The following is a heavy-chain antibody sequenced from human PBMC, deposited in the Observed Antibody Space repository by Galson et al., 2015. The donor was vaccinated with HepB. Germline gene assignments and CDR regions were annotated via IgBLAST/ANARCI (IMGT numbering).Heavy chain of an antibody. CDR1: GFTFSSYS. J-gene: IGHJ6*03. D-gene: IGHD5-18*01. CDR2: ISSSNNYI. CDR3: ARGGYSYGYYYMDV. V-gene: IGHV3-21*01. Sequence: SLRLSCAASGFTFSSYSMNWVRQAPGKGLEWVSSISSSNNYIYYADSVKGRFTISRDNAKNSLYLQMNSLRAEDTAVYYCARGGYSYGYYYMDVWGKGTTVTVSS.